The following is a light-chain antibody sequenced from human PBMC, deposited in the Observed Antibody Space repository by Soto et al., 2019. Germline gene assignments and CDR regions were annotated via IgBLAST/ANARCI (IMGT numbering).Light chain of an antibody. Sequence: QSVLTQPPSVSAAPGQKVTISCSGSSSNIGNNYVSWYQQLPGTAPKLLIYDNNKRPSGIPDRFSGSKSGTSATLGITGLQTGDEADYYCGTWDSSLSAVDVFGTGTKLTVL. CDR3: GTWDSSLSAVDV. CDR1: SSNIGNNY. CDR2: DNN. V-gene: IGLV1-51*01. J-gene: IGLJ1*01.